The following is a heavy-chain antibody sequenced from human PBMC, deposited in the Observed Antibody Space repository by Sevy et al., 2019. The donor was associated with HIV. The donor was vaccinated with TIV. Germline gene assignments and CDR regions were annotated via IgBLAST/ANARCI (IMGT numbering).Heavy chain of an antibody. CDR2: ISGFGNT. CDR1: GFTFNTHV. CDR3: AKVLNPALESMMEVTVRSLKGFDV. D-gene: IGHD3-22*01. V-gene: IGHV3-23*01. J-gene: IGHJ3*01. Sequence: GGSLRLSCAASGFTFNTHVMNWVRQAPGKGLEWVSSISGFGNTFYADSVRGRFTISRDKAKNTLQLQMKSPRSHDTAIYYCAKVLNPALESMMEVTVRSLKGFDVWGQGTMVTVSS.